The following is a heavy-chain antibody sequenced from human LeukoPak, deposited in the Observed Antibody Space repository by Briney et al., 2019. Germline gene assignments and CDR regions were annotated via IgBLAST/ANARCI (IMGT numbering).Heavy chain of an antibody. J-gene: IGHJ4*02. Sequence: GGSLRLSCAASGFTCSSYWMHWVRQAPGKGLVWVSRINSDGSSTSYADSVKGRFTISRDNAKNTLYLQMNSLRAEDTAVYYCARTAMVTDFDYWGQGTLVTVSS. CDR3: ARTAMVTDFDY. CDR2: INSDGSST. CDR1: GFTCSSYW. D-gene: IGHD5-18*01. V-gene: IGHV3-74*01.